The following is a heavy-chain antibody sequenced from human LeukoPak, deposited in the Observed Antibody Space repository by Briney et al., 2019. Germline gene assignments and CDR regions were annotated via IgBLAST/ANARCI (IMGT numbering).Heavy chain of an antibody. CDR2: ISSSSYI. V-gene: IGHV3-21*01. J-gene: IGHJ4*02. CDR1: GFTFSSYS. Sequence: GGSLRLSCAVSGFTFSSYSMNWVSQAPGKGLEWVSSISSSSYIYYADSVKGRFTISRDNAKNSLYLQMNSLRAEDTAVYYCVREGSISYYFDYWGQGTLVTVSS. CDR3: VREGSISYYFDY. D-gene: IGHD2-2*01.